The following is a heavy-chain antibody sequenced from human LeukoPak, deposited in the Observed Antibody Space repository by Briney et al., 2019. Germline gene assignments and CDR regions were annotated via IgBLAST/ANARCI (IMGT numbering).Heavy chain of an antibody. J-gene: IGHJ4*02. D-gene: IGHD6-19*01. V-gene: IGHV1-8*01. CDR1: GYTFTSYD. Sequence: ASVTVSCKASGYTFTSYDINWVRQATGQGLEWMGWTNPNSGNTGYAQKFQGRVTMTRNTSISTAYMELSSLRSEDTAVYYCARGSRIAVAEWYYFDYWGQGTLVTVSS. CDR2: TNPNSGNT. CDR3: ARGSRIAVAEWYYFDY.